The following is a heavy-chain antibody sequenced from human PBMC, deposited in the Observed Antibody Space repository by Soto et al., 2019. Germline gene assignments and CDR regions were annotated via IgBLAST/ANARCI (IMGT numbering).Heavy chain of an antibody. CDR3: ARVGFGESLTFDI. CDR1: GGSISSGGYS. V-gene: IGHV4-30-2*01. D-gene: IGHD3-10*01. J-gene: IGHJ3*02. Sequence: QLQLQESGSGLVKPSQTLSLTCAVSGGSISSGGYSWSWIRQPPGKGLEWIGYIYHSGSTYYNPSLKSRVTISVDRSKNQCSLKLSSVTAADTAVYYCARVGFGESLTFDIWGQGTMVTVSS. CDR2: IYHSGST.